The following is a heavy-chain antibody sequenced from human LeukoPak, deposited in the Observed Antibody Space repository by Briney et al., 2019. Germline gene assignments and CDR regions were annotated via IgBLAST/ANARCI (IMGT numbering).Heavy chain of an antibody. J-gene: IGHJ5*02. Sequence: ASVKVSCKASGYTFTSYSMHWVRQAPGQGLEWMGIINPSGSTSYAQKFQGRVTMTRDTSTSTVYMELSSLRSEDTAVYYCGRPAGSSSVTWFDPWGQGTLVTVSS. V-gene: IGHV1-46*01. CDR1: GYTFTSYS. CDR3: GRPAGSSSVTWFDP. D-gene: IGHD6-6*01. CDR2: INPSGST.